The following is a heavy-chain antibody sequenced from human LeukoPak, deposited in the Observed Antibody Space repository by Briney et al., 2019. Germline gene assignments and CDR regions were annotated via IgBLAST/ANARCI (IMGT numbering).Heavy chain of an antibody. V-gene: IGHV4-34*01. CDR3: AKEGRSGSYGFDY. CDR2: INHSGST. CDR1: GGSFSGYY. D-gene: IGHD1-26*01. J-gene: IGHJ4*02. Sequence: SETLSLTCAVYGGSFSGYYWSWIRQPPGKGLEWIGEINHSGSTNYNPSLKSRVTISVDTSKNQFSLKLSSVTAEDTAVYYCAKEGRSGSYGFDYWGQGTLVTVSS.